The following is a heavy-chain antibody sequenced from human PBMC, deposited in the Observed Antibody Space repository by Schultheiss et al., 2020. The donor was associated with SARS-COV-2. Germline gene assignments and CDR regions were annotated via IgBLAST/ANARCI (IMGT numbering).Heavy chain of an antibody. CDR1: GGSFSGYY. D-gene: IGHD1-7*01. V-gene: IGHV4-34*01. Sequence: SETLSLTCAVYGGSFSGYYWSWIRQPPGKGLEWIGEINHSGSTNYNPSLKSRVTILVDTSKNQFSLKLSSVTAADTAVYYCARDIFLAAAELELYNAWFDPWGQGTLVTVSS. CDR3: ARDIFLAAAELELYNAWFDP. CDR2: INHSGST. J-gene: IGHJ5*02.